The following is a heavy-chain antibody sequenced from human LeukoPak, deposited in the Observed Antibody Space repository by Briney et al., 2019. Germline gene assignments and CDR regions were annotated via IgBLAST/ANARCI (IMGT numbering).Heavy chain of an antibody. CDR2: IYYSGST. D-gene: IGHD5-18*01. CDR1: GGSIGSGDYY. CDR3: ARDAGYTYGPFHY. J-gene: IGHJ4*02. V-gene: IGHV4-30-4*01. Sequence: SETLSLTCTVSGGSIGSGDYYWSWIRQPPGKGLEWIGYIYYSGSTSYNPSLKSRVTISVDTSKNQFSLKLSSVTAADTAVYYCARDAGYTYGPFHYWGQGTLVTVSS.